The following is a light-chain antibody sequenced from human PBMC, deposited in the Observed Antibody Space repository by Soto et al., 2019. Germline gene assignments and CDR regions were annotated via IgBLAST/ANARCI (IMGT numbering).Light chain of an antibody. V-gene: IGKV1-17*01. CDR1: QGIGND. Sequence: DLPMTQSPSSLSASVGDRVTITCRASQGIGNDLGWYQQKPGKAPKRLSYTASTLQSGVTSRFSGSGSGTAFTLTVTSLQTEDFATYYCLQHNSYPYTFGQGTKLEIK. CDR3: LQHNSYPYT. CDR2: TAS. J-gene: IGKJ2*01.